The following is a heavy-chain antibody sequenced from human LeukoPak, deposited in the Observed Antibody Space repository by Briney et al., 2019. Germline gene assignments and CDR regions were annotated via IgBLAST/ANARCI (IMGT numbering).Heavy chain of an antibody. CDR3: ARDEVSFDI. CDR2: IRSSGSTI. V-gene: IGHV3-48*03. J-gene: IGHJ3*02. Sequence: GGSLRLSCAASGFTFSSYEMNWVRPAPGKGLEWVSYIRSSGSTIYYAESVKGRFTISRDNAKNSLYLQMNSLRAEDTAVYYCARDEVSFDIWGQGTMVTVSS. CDR1: GFTFSSYE.